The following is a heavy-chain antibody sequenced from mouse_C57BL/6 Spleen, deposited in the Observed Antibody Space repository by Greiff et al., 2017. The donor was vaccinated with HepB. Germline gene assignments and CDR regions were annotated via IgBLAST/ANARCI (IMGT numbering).Heavy chain of an antibody. Sequence: VKLMESGPELVKPGASVKISCKASGYAFSSSWMNWVKQRPGKGLEWIGRIYPGDGDTNYNGKFKGKATLTADKSSSTAYMQLSSLTSEDSAVYFCARYDDYGRYFDYWGQGTTLTVSS. CDR1: GYAFSSSW. V-gene: IGHV1-82*01. CDR3: ARYDDYGRYFDY. D-gene: IGHD2-3*01. CDR2: IYPGDGDT. J-gene: IGHJ2*01.